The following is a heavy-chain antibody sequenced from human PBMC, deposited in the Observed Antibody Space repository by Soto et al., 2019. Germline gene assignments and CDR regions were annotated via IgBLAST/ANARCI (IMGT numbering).Heavy chain of an antibody. CDR3: ARGSVSYYDSSGYYYY. CDR2: INHSGST. D-gene: IGHD3-22*01. CDR1: GGSFSGYY. J-gene: IGHJ4*02. V-gene: IGHV4-34*01. Sequence: SETLSLTCAVYGGSFSGYYWSWIRQPPGKGLEWIGEINHSGSTNYNPSLKSRVTISVDTSKNQFSLKLSSVTAADTAVYYCARGSVSYYDSSGYYYYWGQGTLVTVS.